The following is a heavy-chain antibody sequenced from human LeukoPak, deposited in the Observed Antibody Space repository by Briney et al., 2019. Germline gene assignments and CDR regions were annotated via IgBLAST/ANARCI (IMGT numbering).Heavy chain of an antibody. Sequence: PGGSLRLSCVTSGFTFSHYYMTWVRQARGKGREWVSYISGTGNNKYYADSVKGRFTISRDNAQNSLYLQMSSLRAEDTAMYYCARDYSESEYFFDYGGQGSLAAVSS. J-gene: IGHJ4*02. CDR2: ISGTGNNK. V-gene: IGHV3-11*01. CDR1: GFTFSHYY. CDR3: ARDYSESEYFFDY. D-gene: IGHD1-26*01.